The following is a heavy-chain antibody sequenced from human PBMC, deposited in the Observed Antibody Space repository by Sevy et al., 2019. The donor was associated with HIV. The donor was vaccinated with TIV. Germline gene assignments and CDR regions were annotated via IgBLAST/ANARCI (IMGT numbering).Heavy chain of an antibody. D-gene: IGHD4-4*01. CDR3: VRASSATVTTVWGYYYGMDV. CDR1: GGSISSYY. V-gene: IGHV4-59*13. Sequence: SETLSLTCTVSGGSISSYYWSWIRQPPGKGLEWIGYIYYSGSTNYNPSLKSRVTISVDTSKNQFSLKLSSVTAADTAVYYCVRASSATVTTVWGYYYGMDVWGQGTTVTVSS. J-gene: IGHJ6*02. CDR2: IYYSGST.